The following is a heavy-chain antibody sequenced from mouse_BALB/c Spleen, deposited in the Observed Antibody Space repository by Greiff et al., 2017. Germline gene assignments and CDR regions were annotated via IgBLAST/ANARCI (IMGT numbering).Heavy chain of an antibody. D-gene: IGHD4-1*01. J-gene: IGHJ2*01. Sequence: EVQGVESGGGLVQPKGSLKLSCAASGFTFNTYAMNWVRQAPGKGLEWVARIRSRSNNYATYYADSVKDRFTISRDDSQSMLYLQMNNLKTEDTAMYYCVRANWDVFDYWGQGTTLTVSS. V-gene: IGHV10-1*02. CDR1: GFTFNTYA. CDR3: VRANWDVFDY. CDR2: IRSRSNNYAT.